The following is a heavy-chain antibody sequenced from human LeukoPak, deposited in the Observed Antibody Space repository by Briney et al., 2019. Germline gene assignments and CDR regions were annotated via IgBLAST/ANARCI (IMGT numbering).Heavy chain of an antibody. CDR2: IRYDGSNK. CDR1: GFTFSSYG. V-gene: IGHV3-30*02. CDR3: AKDYIVLMVYAIRREYYFDY. Sequence: GGSLRLSCAASGFTFSSYGMHWVRQAPGKGLEWVAFIRYDGSNKYYAGSVKGRFTISRDNSKNTLYLQMNSLRAEDTAVYYCAKDYIVLMVYAIRREYYFDYWGQGTLVTVSS. J-gene: IGHJ4*02. D-gene: IGHD2-8*01.